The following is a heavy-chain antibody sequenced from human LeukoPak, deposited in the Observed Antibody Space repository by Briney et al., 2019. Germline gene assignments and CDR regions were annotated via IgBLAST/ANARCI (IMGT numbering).Heavy chain of an antibody. V-gene: IGHV3-66*01. D-gene: IGHD2-21*02. CDR3: ARGPFSVVVTYFDY. CDR2: IYSGGST. Sequence: GGSLRLSCAASGFTFSSNYMSWVRQAPGKGLEWVSVIYSGGSTYYADSVKGRFTISRDNSKNTLYLQMNSLRAEDTAVYYCARGPFSVVVTYFDYWGQGTLVTVSS. J-gene: IGHJ4*02. CDR1: GFTFSSNY.